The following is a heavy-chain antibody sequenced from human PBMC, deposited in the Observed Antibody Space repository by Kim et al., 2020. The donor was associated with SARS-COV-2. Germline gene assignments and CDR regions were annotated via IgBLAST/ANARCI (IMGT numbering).Heavy chain of an antibody. D-gene: IGHD6-13*01. CDR3: ASLLGLYSSSQAYYYYGMDV. V-gene: IGHV1-69*13. CDR2: IIPIFGTA. J-gene: IGHJ6*02. CDR1: GGTFSSYA. Sequence: SVKVSCKASGGTFSSYAISWVRQAPGQGLEWMGGIIPIFGTANYAQKFQGRVTITADESTSTAYMELSSLRSEDTAVYYCASLLGLYSSSQAYYYYGMDVWGQGTTVTVSS.